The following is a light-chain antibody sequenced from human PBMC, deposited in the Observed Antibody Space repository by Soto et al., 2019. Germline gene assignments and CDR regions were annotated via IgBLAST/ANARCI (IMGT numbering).Light chain of an antibody. CDR3: QQYNTWPPIT. CDR2: GAS. V-gene: IGKV3-15*01. CDR1: QSVSSN. J-gene: IGKJ5*01. Sequence: EIVMTQSPATLSVSPGERATLSCRASQSVSSNLAWYQQKPGQAPRLLIFGASTRATGIPARFSGNGSGTEFTLTISSLQSEDFAVYYCQQYNTWPPITFGPGTRLDIK.